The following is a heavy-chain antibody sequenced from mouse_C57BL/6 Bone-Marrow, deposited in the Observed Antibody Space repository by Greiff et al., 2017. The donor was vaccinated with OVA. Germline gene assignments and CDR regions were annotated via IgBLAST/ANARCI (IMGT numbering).Heavy chain of an antibody. V-gene: IGHV1-69*01. Sequence: QVQLKQPGAELVMPGASVKLSCKASGYTFTSYWMHWVKQRPGQGLEWIGEIDPSDSYTNYNQKFTGKSTLTVDKSSSTAYMQLSSLTSEDSAVYYCAREGFYYYGSSPFAYWGQGTLVTVSA. CDR3: AREGFYYYGSSPFAY. D-gene: IGHD1-1*01. CDR2: IDPSDSYT. J-gene: IGHJ3*01. CDR1: GYTFTSYW.